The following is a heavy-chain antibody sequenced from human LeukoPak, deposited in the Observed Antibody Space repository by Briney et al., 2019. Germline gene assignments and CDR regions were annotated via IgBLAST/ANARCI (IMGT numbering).Heavy chain of an antibody. CDR1: GFTFSSYS. CDR2: ISSSSSYI. D-gene: IGHD5-18*01. Sequence: PGGSLRLSCAASGFTFSSYSMNWVRQAPGKGLEWVSSISSSSSYIYYADSVKGRFTISRDNAKNSLYLQMNSLRAEDTAVYYCARDLKSPTAMATGLDYWGQGTLVTVSS. J-gene: IGHJ4*02. V-gene: IGHV3-21*01. CDR3: ARDLKSPTAMATGLDY.